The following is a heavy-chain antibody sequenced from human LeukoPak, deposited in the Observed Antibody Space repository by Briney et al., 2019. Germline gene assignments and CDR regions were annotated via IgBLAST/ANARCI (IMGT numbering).Heavy chain of an antibody. Sequence: TGGSLRLSCAASGFTFSSYAMSWVRQAPGKGLEWVSAISGSGGSTYYADSVKGRFTTSRDNSKNTLYLQINSLRAEDTAVYYCAKHPSRSIVVVPAAIDYWGQGTLVTVSS. CDR1: GFTFSSYA. D-gene: IGHD2-2*01. CDR3: AKHPSRSIVVVPAAIDY. J-gene: IGHJ4*02. CDR2: ISGSGGST. V-gene: IGHV3-23*01.